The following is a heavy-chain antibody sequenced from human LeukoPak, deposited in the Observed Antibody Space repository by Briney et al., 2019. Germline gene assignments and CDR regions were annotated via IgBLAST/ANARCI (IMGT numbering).Heavy chain of an antibody. CDR2: IYTSGST. J-gene: IGHJ4*02. V-gene: IGHV4-4*07. CDR1: GGSISSYY. CDR3: ASTMGASCGGDCYWDY. Sequence: SETLSLTCTVSGGSISSYYWSWIRQPAGKGLEWIGRIYTSGSTNYNPSLKSRVTISVDTSKNQFSLKLSSVTAADTAVYYCASTMGASCGGDCYWDYWGQGTLVTVSS. D-gene: IGHD2-21*02.